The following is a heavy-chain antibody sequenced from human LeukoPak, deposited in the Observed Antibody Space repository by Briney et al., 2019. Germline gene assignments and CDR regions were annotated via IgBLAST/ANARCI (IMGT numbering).Heavy chain of an antibody. CDR1: GYTFTGYY. CDR2: INPNSGGT. D-gene: IGHD3-3*01. Sequence: ASVKVSCKASGYTFTGYYMHWVRQAPGQGLEWMGRINPNSGGTNYARKFQGRVTMTRDTSISTAYMELSRLRSDDTAVYYCARGDYDFWSGYYRTWGQGTLVTVSS. J-gene: IGHJ5*02. V-gene: IGHV1-2*06. CDR3: ARGDYDFWSGYYRT.